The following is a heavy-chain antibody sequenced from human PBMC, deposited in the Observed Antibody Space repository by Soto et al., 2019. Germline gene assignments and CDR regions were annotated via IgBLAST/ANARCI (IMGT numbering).Heavy chain of an antibody. CDR1: GFSFSDYA. V-gene: IGHV3-23*01. D-gene: IGHD2-15*01. CDR3: AARGSGGSCSGCYFDY. J-gene: IGHJ4*02. CDR2: IGGSGTNT. Sequence: EVQLLESGGGLVQPGESLRLSCAASGFSFSDYAMNWVRQAPGKGLEWVSTIGGSGTNTYYADSVKGRFTISRDNSKNTLSQQINSLRAEDTAVYYCAARGSGGSCSGCYFDYWGQGTLVTVSS.